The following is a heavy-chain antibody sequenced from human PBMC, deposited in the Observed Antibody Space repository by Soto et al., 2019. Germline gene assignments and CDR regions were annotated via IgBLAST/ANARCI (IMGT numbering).Heavy chain of an antibody. CDR1: GGTFSSYT. V-gene: IGHV1-69*02. CDR3: ARGPPLDDFWSGLNWFDP. J-gene: IGHJ5*02. Sequence: SVKVSCKASGGTFSSYTISWVRQAPGQGLEWMGRIIPILGIANYAQKFQGRVTITADKSTSTAYMELSSLRSEDTAVYYCARGPPLDDFWSGLNWFDPWGQGTLVTVSS. D-gene: IGHD3-3*01. CDR2: IIPILGIA.